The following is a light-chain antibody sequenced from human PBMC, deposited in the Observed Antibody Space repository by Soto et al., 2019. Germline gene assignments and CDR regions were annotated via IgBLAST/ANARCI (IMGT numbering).Light chain of an antibody. CDR3: QHYDQLPIT. CDR2: DAS. V-gene: IGKV1-33*01. Sequence: DIPMTQSPSSLSASVGDRVTITCQASQDITNYLNWYQQKPGRAPRLLLYDASSLEKGVPSRFSGSGSGTDFTLTISSRQPEDVATYYCQHYDQLPITVGQGTRLEIK. J-gene: IGKJ5*01. CDR1: QDITNY.